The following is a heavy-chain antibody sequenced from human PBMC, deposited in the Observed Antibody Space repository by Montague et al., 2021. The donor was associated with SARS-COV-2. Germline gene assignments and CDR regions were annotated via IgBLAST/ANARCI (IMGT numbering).Heavy chain of an antibody. V-gene: IGHV2-70*04. D-gene: IGHD3-9*01. Sequence: PALVKTTQTLTLTCTLSGFSLSTSGMRASWIRQPPGKALEWFARIDWXDDKFYSTSLKTRLTISKDTSKNQVVLTMTNMDPVDTATYYCARSYYDILTNYYDAFDIWGQGTMVTVSS. CDR2: IDWXDDK. CDR3: ARSYYDILTNYYDAFDI. CDR1: GFSLSTSGMR. J-gene: IGHJ3*02.